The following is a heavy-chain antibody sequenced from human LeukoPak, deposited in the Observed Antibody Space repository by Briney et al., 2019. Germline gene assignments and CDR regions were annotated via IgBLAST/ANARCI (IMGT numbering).Heavy chain of an antibody. CDR3: ARSVTPQYFQH. CDR1: GYTFTAYA. Sequence: ASVKVSCKASGYTFTAYAMIWVRQAPGQGLEWMGWINTNTGNPTYAQGFTGRFVFSLDTSVSTAYLQISSLKAEDTAVYYCARSVTPQYFQHWGQGTLVTVSS. CDR2: INTNTGNP. V-gene: IGHV7-4-1*02. J-gene: IGHJ1*01. D-gene: IGHD4-17*01.